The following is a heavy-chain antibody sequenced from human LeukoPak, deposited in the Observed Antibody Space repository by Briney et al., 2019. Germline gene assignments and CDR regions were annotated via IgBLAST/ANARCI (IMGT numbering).Heavy chain of an antibody. J-gene: IGHJ4*02. CDR2: ISGSGGST. Sequence: PGGSLRLSCAASGFSFSNYWMSWVRQAPGKGLEWVSAISGSGGSTYYADSVKGRFTISRDNSKNTLYLQMNSLRAEDTAVYYCAKASSGWTEGYFDYWGQGTLVTVSS. D-gene: IGHD6-19*01. CDR1: GFSFSNYW. V-gene: IGHV3-23*01. CDR3: AKASSGWTEGYFDY.